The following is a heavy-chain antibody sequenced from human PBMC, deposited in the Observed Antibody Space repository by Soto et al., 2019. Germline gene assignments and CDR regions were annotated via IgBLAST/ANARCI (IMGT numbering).Heavy chain of an antibody. V-gene: IGHV1-58*01. D-gene: IGHD4-4*01. J-gene: IGHJ2*01. CDR2: IVVGSGNT. CDR3: AAEAPLGGNSEVGSFDL. Sequence: GASVKVSCKASGFTFTSSAVQWVRQARGQRLEWIGWIVVGSGNTNYAQKFQERVTITRDMSTSTAYMELSSLRSEDTAVYYCAAEAPLGGNSEVGSFDLWGRGTLVTVSS. CDR1: GFTFTSSA.